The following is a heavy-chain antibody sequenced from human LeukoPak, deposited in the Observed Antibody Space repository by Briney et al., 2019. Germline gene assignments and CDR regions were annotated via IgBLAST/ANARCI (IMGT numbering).Heavy chain of an antibody. CDR3: ARNYGGNRSFDI. J-gene: IGHJ3*02. Sequence: ASVKVSCKASGYTVTSYYMHWVRQAPGQGLEWMAILNPSGGSTSYAQKFQGRVTMTRDTSTSTVYMELSSLRSEDTAVYYCARNYGGNRSFDIWGQGTMVTVSS. D-gene: IGHD4-23*01. CDR1: GYTVTSYY. V-gene: IGHV1-46*01. CDR2: LNPSGGST.